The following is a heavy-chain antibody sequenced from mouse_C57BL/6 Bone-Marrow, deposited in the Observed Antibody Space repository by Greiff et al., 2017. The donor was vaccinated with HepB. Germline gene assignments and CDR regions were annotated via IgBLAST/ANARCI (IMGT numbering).Heavy chain of an antibody. Sequence: QVQLKQPGPELVMPGASVKLSCKASGYTFTSYWMHWVKQRPGQGLEWIGEIDPSDSYTNYNQKFKGKSTLTVDKSSSTAYMQLSSLTSEDSAVYYCAREGIYGYDRDFDYWGQGTTLTVSS. D-gene: IGHD2-2*01. CDR3: AREGIYGYDRDFDY. V-gene: IGHV1-69*01. CDR2: IDPSDSYT. J-gene: IGHJ2*01. CDR1: GYTFTSYW.